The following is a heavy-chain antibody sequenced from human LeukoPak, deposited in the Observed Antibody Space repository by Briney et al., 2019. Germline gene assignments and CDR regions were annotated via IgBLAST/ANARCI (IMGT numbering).Heavy chain of an antibody. J-gene: IGHJ5*02. D-gene: IGHD3-10*01. V-gene: IGHV4-59*01. CDR3: ARDRGWFDP. CDR2: IYYNGTT. CDR1: RGSMKYYY. Sequence: SETLSLTCTVSRGSMKYYYWTWIRQPPGKGLEWIGYIYYNGTTDYDPSLKSRVTISIDMSKNQFSLKLTSVTAVDTAVYYCARDRGWFDPWGQGTLVTVSS.